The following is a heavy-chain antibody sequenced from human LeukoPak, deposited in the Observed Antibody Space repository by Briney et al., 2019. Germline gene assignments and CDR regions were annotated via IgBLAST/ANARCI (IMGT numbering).Heavy chain of an antibody. CDR3: ATRSSSWYRDAFDI. J-gene: IGHJ3*02. CDR2: IYYSGST. V-gene: IGHV4-59*01. CDR1: GGSFSGYY. Sequence: SETLSLTCAVYGGSFSGYYWSWIRQPPGKGLEWIGYIYYSGSTNYNPSLKSRVTISVDTSKNQFSLKLSSVTAADTAVYYCATRSSSWYRDAFDIWGQGTMVTVSS. D-gene: IGHD6-13*01.